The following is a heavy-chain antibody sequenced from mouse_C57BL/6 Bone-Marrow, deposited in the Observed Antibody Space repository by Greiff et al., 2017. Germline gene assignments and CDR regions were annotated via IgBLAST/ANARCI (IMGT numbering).Heavy chain of an antibody. V-gene: IGHV1-55*01. J-gene: IGHJ2*01. CDR2: IYPGSGST. CDR3: ARRLYDYDVDY. CDR1: GYTFTSYW. D-gene: IGHD2-4*01. Sequence: QVQLQQSGAELVKPGASVKMSCKASGYTFTSYWITWVKQRPGQGLEWIGDIYPGSGSTNYNEKFKSKATLTVDTSSSTAYLQLSILTSEDAAVYYCARRLYDYDVDYWGQGTTLTVAA.